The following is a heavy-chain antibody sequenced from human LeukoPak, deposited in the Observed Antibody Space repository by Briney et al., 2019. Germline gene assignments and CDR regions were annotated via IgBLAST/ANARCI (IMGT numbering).Heavy chain of an antibody. Sequence: GGSLRLSCAAYGFTFDVYAMHWVRQAPGKGLEWVSGISWNSGSIGYADSVKGRFTISRDNAKNSLYLHVNSLRDEDTAVYYCVRDHDWSFDLWGQGALVTVSS. D-gene: IGHD1-1*01. CDR2: ISWNSGSI. CDR3: VRDHDWSFDL. CDR1: GFTFDVYA. V-gene: IGHV3-9*01. J-gene: IGHJ4*02.